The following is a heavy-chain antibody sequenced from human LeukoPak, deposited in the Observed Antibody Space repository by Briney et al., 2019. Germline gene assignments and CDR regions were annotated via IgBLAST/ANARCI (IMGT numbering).Heavy chain of an antibody. CDR3: AGSSLAYCGADCPVDF. CDR1: GGSVSSGDHY. D-gene: IGHD2-21*02. CDR2: IYDTGST. J-gene: IGHJ4*02. V-gene: IGHV4-30-4*01. Sequence: SETLSLTCAVSGGSVSSGDHYWNWLRQPPRKGLEWIGYIYDTGSTYYNPSFKSRVVMSVDTSKNQFSLALSSVTAADTAVYYCAGSSLAYCGADCPVDFWGQGALVTVSS.